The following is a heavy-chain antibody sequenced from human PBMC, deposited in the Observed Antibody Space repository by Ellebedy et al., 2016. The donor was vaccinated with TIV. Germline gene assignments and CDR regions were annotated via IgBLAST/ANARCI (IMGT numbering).Heavy chain of an antibody. CDR2: IHHSGTT. D-gene: IGHD3-22*01. CDR3: AGTDKWLSPDY. CDR1: GDSISSGNW. J-gene: IGHJ4*02. Sequence: SETLSLTCAVSGDSISSGNWWTWVRQPPAKGLEWIGQIHHSGTTNYNPSLTSRVTISVDTSKDQLSLKLTSLTAADTAVYYCAGTDKWLSPDYWGQGTLVTVSS. V-gene: IGHV4-4*02.